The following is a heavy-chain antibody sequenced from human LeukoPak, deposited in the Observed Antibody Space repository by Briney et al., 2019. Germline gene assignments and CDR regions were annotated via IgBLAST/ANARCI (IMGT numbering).Heavy chain of an antibody. D-gene: IGHD3-10*01. CDR2: ISHDVKTT. CDR1: GFSFSDSV. Sequence: GKSLRLSCVASGFSFSDSVVHWVRQAPGKGLEWVAVISHDVKTTYYADSAKGRFTISRDNSRNTVFLQMNRLRPEDTAVYYCVKEAYYGWGSSPTFYFDYWGQGTRVTVSS. CDR3: VKEAYYGWGSSPTFYFDY. J-gene: IGHJ4*02. V-gene: IGHV3-30*04.